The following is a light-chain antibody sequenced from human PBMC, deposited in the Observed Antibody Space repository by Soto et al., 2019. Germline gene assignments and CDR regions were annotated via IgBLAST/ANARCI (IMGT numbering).Light chain of an antibody. CDR3: GTWDSSLSAGGDV. CDR2: DNN. Sequence: QSVLTQPPSVSAAPGQKVTISCSGSSSDIGNNYASWYQQLPGTAPKLLIYDNNKRPSGIPDRFSGSKSGTSATLGITGLQTGDEADYYCGTWDSSLSAGGDVFGTGTKVTVL. J-gene: IGLJ1*01. V-gene: IGLV1-51*01. CDR1: SSDIGNNY.